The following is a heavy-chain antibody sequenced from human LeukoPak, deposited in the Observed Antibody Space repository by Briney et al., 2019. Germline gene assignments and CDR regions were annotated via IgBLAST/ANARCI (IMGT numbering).Heavy chain of an antibody. CDR3: ARDPSSGWYLKGWFDP. V-gene: IGHV3-21*01. CDR2: INSSSSYM. D-gene: IGHD6-19*01. CDR1: GFTFSSYS. Sequence: GGSLRLSCAASGFTFSSYSMNWVRQAPGKGLDWVSSINSSSSYMYYADSVKGRFTISRDNAKNSLYLQMNSLRAEDTAVYYCARDPSSGWYLKGWFDPWGQGTLVTVSS. J-gene: IGHJ5*02.